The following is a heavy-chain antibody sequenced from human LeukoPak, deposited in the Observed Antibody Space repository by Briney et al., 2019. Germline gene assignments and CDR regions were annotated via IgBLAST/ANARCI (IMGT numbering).Heavy chain of an antibody. D-gene: IGHD2-2*01. Sequence: SVKASCKASGGTFSSYAISWVRQAPGQGLEWMGGIIPIFGTANYAQKFQGRVTITADESTSTAYMELSSLRSEDTAVYYCARDLGYCSSTSCYGDSDWFDPWGQGTLVTVSS. J-gene: IGHJ5*02. CDR2: IIPIFGTA. V-gene: IGHV1-69*13. CDR3: ARDLGYCSSTSCYGDSDWFDP. CDR1: GGTFSSYA.